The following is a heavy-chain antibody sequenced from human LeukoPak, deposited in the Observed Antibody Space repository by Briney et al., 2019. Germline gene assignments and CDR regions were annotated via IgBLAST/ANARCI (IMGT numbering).Heavy chain of an antibody. J-gene: IGHJ4*02. V-gene: IGHV3-30*02. D-gene: IGHD1-26*01. Sequence: PGGSLRLSCAASGFTFSSYGMHWVRQAPGKGLEWVAFIRYDGSNKYYADSVKGRFTISRDNSKNTLYLQMNSLRAEDTAVYYCANSYSGSYVPVAPGYWGQGTLVTVSS. CDR1: GFTFSSYG. CDR3: ANSYSGSYVPVAPGY. CDR2: IRYDGSNK.